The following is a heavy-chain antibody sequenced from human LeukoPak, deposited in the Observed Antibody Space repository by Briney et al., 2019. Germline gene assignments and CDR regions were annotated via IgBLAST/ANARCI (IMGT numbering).Heavy chain of an antibody. J-gene: IGHJ4*02. CDR1: GGSISSSSYY. CDR3: ARRRWLHSSIFDY. V-gene: IGHV4-39*01. D-gene: IGHD5-24*01. CDR2: ICYSGST. Sequence: PSETLSLTCTVSGGSISSSSYYWGWIRQPPGKGLEWIGSICYSGSTYYNPSLKSRVTISVDTSKNQFSLKLSSVTAADTAVYYCARRRWLHSSIFDYWGQGTLVTVSS.